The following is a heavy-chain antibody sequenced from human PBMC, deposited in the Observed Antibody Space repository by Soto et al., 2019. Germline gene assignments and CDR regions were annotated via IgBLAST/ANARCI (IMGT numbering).Heavy chain of an antibody. V-gene: IGHV2-5*02. Sequence: QITLKESGPPLVNPTQTLTLTCIFSGFSLSTSEVGVAWIRQSPGKALEWLALMYWDGDKRYSPFLKSRLTIXKXXSKSQVVLTMTNMDPVDTGTYYCAHKGGRGAGMDVWGQGTTVTVSS. J-gene: IGHJ6*02. CDR2: MYWDGDK. D-gene: IGHD2-15*01. CDR3: AHKGGRGAGMDV. CDR1: GFSLSTSEVG.